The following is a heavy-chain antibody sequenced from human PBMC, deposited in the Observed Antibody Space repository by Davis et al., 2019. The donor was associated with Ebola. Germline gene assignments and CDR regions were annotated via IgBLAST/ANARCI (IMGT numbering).Heavy chain of an antibody. J-gene: IGHJ4*02. CDR2: MNPNSGNT. V-gene: IGHV1-8*01. D-gene: IGHD3-3*01. CDR3: AKDRKILRFLEWLSEGIYFDY. CDR1: GYTFTSYD. Sequence: ASVKVSCKASGYTFTSYDINWVRQATGQGLEWMGWMNPNSGNTGYAQKFQGRVTMTRNTSISTAYMELSSLRAEDTAVYYCAKDRKILRFLEWLSEGIYFDYWGQGTLVTVPS.